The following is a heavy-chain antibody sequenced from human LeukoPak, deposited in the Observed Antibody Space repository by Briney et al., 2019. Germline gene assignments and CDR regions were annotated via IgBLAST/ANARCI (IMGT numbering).Heavy chain of an antibody. J-gene: IGHJ4*02. D-gene: IGHD4/OR15-4a*01. CDR1: GGSISSGSHF. V-gene: IGHV4-39*01. CDR3: ATFEGAN. Sequence: SETLSLTCTVSGGSISSGSHFWAWIRQPPGKGLEWIVGISSSGSPSYSPSLTRRVTMSVDTSKNQFSLKMNSVTAADTAVYHCATFEGANWGQGTLVTVSS. CDR2: ISSSGSP.